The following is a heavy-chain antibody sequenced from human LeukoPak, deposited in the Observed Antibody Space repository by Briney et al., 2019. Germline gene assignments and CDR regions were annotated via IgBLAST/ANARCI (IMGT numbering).Heavy chain of an antibody. CDR1: AGSISSSSYY. CDR2: SYYSGST. Sequence: SETLSLTCTVSAGSISSSSYYWRWIRQPPGKGLEWIGSSYYSGSTYYNPSLKSRVTISVDTSKNQFSLKLSSVTAADTAVYYCARGLIVPAAIGPSGYYYYYYMDVWGKGTTVTISS. J-gene: IGHJ6*03. D-gene: IGHD2-2*02. CDR3: ARGLIVPAAIGPSGYYYYYYMDV. V-gene: IGHV4-39*07.